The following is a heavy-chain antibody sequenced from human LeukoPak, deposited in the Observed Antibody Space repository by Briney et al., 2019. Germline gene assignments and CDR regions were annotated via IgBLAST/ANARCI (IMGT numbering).Heavy chain of an antibody. V-gene: IGHV3-74*01. CDR2: INSDGSWT. D-gene: IGHD2-2*01. CDR3: VSFYETY. Sequence: PGESLRLSCAASGNYWMHWVRQAPGKGPVWVSHINSDGSWTSYADSVKGRFTISKDNAKNTVYLQMNNLRAEDTAVYYCVSFYETYWGRGTLVTVSS. CDR1: GNYW. J-gene: IGHJ4*02.